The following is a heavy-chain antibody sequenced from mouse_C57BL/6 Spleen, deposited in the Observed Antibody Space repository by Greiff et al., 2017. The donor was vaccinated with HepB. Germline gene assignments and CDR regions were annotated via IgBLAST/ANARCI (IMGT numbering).Heavy chain of an antibody. CDR2: IDPSDSYT. CDR3: ARGGGYYGSSYGAY. Sequence: QVQLQQPGAELVKPGASVKLSCKASGYTFTSYWMQWVKQGPGQGLEWIGEIDPSDSYTNYNQKFKGKATLTVDTSSSTAYMQLSSLTSEDSAVYYCARGGGYYGSSYGAYWGQGTLVTVSA. D-gene: IGHD1-1*01. V-gene: IGHV1-50*01. CDR1: GYTFTSYW. J-gene: IGHJ3*01.